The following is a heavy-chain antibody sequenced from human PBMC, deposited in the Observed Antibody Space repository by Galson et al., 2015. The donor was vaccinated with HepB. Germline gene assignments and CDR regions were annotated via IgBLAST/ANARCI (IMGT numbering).Heavy chain of an antibody. CDR1: GGTFSSYT. CDR2: IIPILGIA. V-gene: IGHV1-69*02. J-gene: IGHJ3*02. D-gene: IGHD3-22*01. Sequence: SVKVSCKASGGTFSSYTISWVRQAPGQGLEWMGRIIPILGIANYAQKFQGRVTITADKSTSTAYMGLSSLRSEDTAVYYCARQYYYDSSGYSPMMLLISEGIAFDIWGQGTMVTVSS. CDR3: ARQYYYDSSGYSPMMLLISEGIAFDI.